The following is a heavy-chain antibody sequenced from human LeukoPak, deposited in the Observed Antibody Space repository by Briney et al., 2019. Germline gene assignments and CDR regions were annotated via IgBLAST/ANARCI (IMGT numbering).Heavy chain of an antibody. CDR2: IKQDGSEK. CDR3: ARGPVSVAVAAMPFCYMDV. V-gene: IGHV3-7*01. CDR1: GFTFSSYW. J-gene: IGHJ6*03. Sequence: GGSLRLSCAASGFTFSSYWMSWVRQAPGKGLEWVANIKQDGSEKYYVDSVKGRFTISRDNAKNSLYLQMNSLRAEDTAVYYCARGPVSVAVAAMPFCYMDVWGKGTTVTVSS. D-gene: IGHD2-2*01.